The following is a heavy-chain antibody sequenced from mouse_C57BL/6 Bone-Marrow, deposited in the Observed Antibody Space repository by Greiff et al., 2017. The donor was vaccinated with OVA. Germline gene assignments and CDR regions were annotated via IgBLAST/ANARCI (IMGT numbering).Heavy chain of an antibody. CDR3: ARWGDGHHGRYYFDY. Sequence: QVQLQQSGAELVRPGTSVKMSCKASGYTFTNYWIGWAKQRPGHGLEWIGDIYPGGGYTNYNEKFKGKATLTADKSSSTAYMQFSSLTSEDSAIYYCARWGDGHHGRYYFDYWGQGTTLTVPS. J-gene: IGHJ2*01. CDR1: GYTFTNYW. CDR2: IYPGGGYT. D-gene: IGHD2-3*01. V-gene: IGHV1-63*01.